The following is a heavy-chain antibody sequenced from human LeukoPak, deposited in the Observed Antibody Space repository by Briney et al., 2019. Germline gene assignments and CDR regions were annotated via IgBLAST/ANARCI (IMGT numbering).Heavy chain of an antibody. CDR3: AREQYGSDDALDI. Sequence: GRSLRLSCAASGFTFGAYGTHWVRQAPGKGLEWVAVIWYDGSNQYYVDSVKGRFTISRDNSKNTVHLQMNSLRVEDTAVYYCAREQYGSDDALDIWGQGTMVTVSS. V-gene: IGHV3-33*01. CDR1: GFTFGAYG. D-gene: IGHD3-10*01. CDR2: IWYDGSNQ. J-gene: IGHJ3*02.